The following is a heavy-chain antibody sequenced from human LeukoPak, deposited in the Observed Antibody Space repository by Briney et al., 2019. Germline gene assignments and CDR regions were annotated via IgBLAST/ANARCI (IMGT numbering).Heavy chain of an antibody. CDR2: IYYSGST. CDR1: GGSISSRDHY. J-gene: IGHJ4*02. D-gene: IGHD6-13*01. Sequence: SETLSLTCSVSGGSISSRDHYWSWIRQPPGKGLEWIGHIYYSGSTNYNPSLKSRVTISVDTSKNQFSLKLNSVTAADTAAYYCARRGSSWSTIDYWGQGTLVTVAS. CDR3: ARRGSSWSTIDY. V-gene: IGHV4-61*08.